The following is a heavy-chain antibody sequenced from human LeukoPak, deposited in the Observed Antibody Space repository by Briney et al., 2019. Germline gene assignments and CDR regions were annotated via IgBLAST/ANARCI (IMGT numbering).Heavy chain of an antibody. D-gene: IGHD3-3*01. CDR3: ARGPPPALEWLFIQEYSYYCGMDV. V-gene: IGHV1-18*01. Sequence: GASVKVSCKASGYTFTSYGISWVRQAPGQGLEWMGWISAYNGNTNYAQKLQGRVTMTTDTSTSTAYMELRSLRSDDTAVYYCARGPPPALEWLFIQEYSYYCGMDVWGQGTTVTVSS. CDR2: ISAYNGNT. J-gene: IGHJ6*02. CDR1: GYTFTSYG.